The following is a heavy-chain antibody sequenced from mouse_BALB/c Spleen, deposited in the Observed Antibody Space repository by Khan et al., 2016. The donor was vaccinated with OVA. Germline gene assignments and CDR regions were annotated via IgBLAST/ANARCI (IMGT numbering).Heavy chain of an antibody. CDR1: GFTFSGFG. CDR2: ISSGSSTI. J-gene: IGHJ2*01. D-gene: IGHD2-3*01. CDR3: ARTGYYYFDY. Sequence: EVELVESGGGLVQPGGSRKLSCAASGFTFSGFGMHWVRQAPEKGLEWVAYISSGSSTIYYADTVKGRVTISRDKHKNTLFLQMTSLRSEDTAMYFCARTGYYYFDYWGQGTTLTVSS. V-gene: IGHV5-17*02.